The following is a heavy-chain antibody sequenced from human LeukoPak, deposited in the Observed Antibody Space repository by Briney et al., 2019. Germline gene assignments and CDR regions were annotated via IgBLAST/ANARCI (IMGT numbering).Heavy chain of an antibody. V-gene: IGHV3-74*01. CDR2: INSDGSST. Sequence: GGSLRLSCAASGFTFSSYWMHWVRQAPGKGLVWVSRINSDGSSTSYADSVKGRFTISRDNAKNTLYLQMNSLRAEDTAVYYCARVYGGKGAFDIWGQGTMVTVSS. CDR1: GFTFSSYW. J-gene: IGHJ3*02. CDR3: ARVYGGKGAFDI. D-gene: IGHD4-23*01.